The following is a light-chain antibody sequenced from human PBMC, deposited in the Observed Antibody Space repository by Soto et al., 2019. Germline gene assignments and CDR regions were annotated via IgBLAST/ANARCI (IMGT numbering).Light chain of an antibody. CDR2: AVD. J-gene: IGLJ1*01. V-gene: IGLV2-8*01. CDR1: SSDVGAYNY. CDR3: TSYAGSNNPYV. Sequence: QSALTQPPSASGSPGQSVTISCTGTSSDVGAYNYVSWYQQHPGKAPKLIIYAVDKRPSGVSDRFSGSKSGNTASLTVSGLQAEDEADYYYTSYAGSNNPYVFGTGTKLTVL.